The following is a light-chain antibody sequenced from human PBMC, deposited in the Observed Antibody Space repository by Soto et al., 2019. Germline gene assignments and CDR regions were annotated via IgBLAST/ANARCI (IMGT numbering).Light chain of an antibody. CDR1: QSVSSS. Sequence: DIVLTQSPAPLSLSPGERATLSCRPSQSVSSSLAWYQQKPGQTPRLLLYDASNRATGIPARFNGSGSGTDFTLTVSSLEPEDFAVYYCQQRSNWPLTFGGGTKVEIK. V-gene: IGKV3-11*01. CDR2: DAS. J-gene: IGKJ4*01. CDR3: QQRSNWPLT.